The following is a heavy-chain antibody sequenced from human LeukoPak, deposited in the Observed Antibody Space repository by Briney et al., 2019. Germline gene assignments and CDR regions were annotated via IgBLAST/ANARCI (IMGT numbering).Heavy chain of an antibody. Sequence: GGSLRLSCAASGFTFSDSGMHWVRQASGKGLEWVGRIRSRANSYATAYAASVRGRFTISRDDSKNTAYLQMNSLRTEDTAVYYCTRRYCSGGSCYSDYWGQGTLVIVSS. J-gene: IGHJ4*02. CDR1: GFTFSDSG. V-gene: IGHV3-73*01. CDR3: TRRYCSGGSCYSDY. CDR2: IRSRANSYAT. D-gene: IGHD2-15*01.